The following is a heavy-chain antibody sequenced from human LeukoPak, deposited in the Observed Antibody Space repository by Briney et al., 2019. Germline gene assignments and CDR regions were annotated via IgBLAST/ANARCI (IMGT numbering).Heavy chain of an antibody. Sequence: PSETLSLTCTVSGYSISSGYYWGWIRQPPGKGLEWIGSIYHSGSTYYNPSLKSRVTISVDTSKNQFSLKLSSVTAADTAVYYCARIPPPQLGFNPYYFDYWGQGTLVTVSS. D-gene: IGHD6-13*01. V-gene: IGHV4-38-2*02. CDR3: ARIPPPQLGFNPYYFDY. J-gene: IGHJ4*02. CDR1: GYSISSGYY. CDR2: IYHSGST.